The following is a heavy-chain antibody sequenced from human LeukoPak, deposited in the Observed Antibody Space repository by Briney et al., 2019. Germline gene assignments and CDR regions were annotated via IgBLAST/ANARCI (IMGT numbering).Heavy chain of an antibody. CDR1: GYTFTSYG. D-gene: IGHD3-22*01. CDR2: ISAYNGNT. CDR3: ARDSLLTYYYDSGLDY. Sequence: VSVKVSCKASGYTFTSYGISWVRQAPGQGLEWMGWISAYNGNTNYAQKLQGRVTMTTDTSTSTAYMELRSLRSDDTAVYYCARDSLLTYYYDSGLDYWGQGTLVTVSS. V-gene: IGHV1-18*01. J-gene: IGHJ4*02.